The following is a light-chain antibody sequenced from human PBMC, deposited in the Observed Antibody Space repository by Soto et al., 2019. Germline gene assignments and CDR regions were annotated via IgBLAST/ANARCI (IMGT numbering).Light chain of an antibody. CDR1: QSISNW. CDR2: KAS. Sequence: DIQMTQSPSTLSASVGDPVTITCRASQSISNWLAWYQQKPGQAPKLLIHKASTLESGVPARFSGSGSGTEFTLTISSLQPDDFATFYCQQYDRFPYTFGQGTKLEIK. V-gene: IGKV1-5*03. CDR3: QQYDRFPYT. J-gene: IGKJ2*01.